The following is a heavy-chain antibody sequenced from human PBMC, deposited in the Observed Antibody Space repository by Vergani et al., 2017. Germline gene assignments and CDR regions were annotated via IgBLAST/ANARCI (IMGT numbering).Heavy chain of an antibody. CDR1: GGTFSSYA. CDR3: ARDAGAIVVVPAAMDYYYYGMDV. Sequence: QVQLVQSGAEVKKPGSSVKVSCKASGGTFSSYAISWVRQAPGQGLEWMGRIIPIFGTANYAQKFQGRVTITADESTSTAYMELSSLRSEDTAVYYCARDAGAIVVVPAAMDYYYYGMDVWGQGTTVTVPS. V-gene: IGHV1-69*13. J-gene: IGHJ6*02. D-gene: IGHD2-2*01. CDR2: IIPIFGTA.